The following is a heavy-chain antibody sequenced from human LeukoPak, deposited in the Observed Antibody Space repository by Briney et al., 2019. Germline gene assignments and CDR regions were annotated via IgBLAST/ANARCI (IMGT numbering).Heavy chain of an antibody. CDR1: GGSISSGDYY. CDR2: IYYSGST. V-gene: IGHV4-30-4*02. D-gene: IGHD2-21*01. CDR3: SAKDVVGRLDY. J-gene: IGHJ4*02. Sequence: PSETLSLTCTVSGGSISSGDYYWSWIRQSPGKGLEWIGYIYYSGSTYYNPSLKSRVTISVDTSKNQFSLKLSSVTAADTAVYYCSAKDVVGRLDYWGQGTLVTVSS.